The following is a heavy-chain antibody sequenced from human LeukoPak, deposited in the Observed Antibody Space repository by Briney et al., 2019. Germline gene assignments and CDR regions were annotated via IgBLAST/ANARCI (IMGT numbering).Heavy chain of an antibody. CDR3: ARGDFGGIHSKVRFDY. Sequence: SETLSLTCTVSGGSIRSSYYYWGWIRQPPGKGLEWIGSIHYNPSLKSRVTISVDTSKNQFSLKLSSVTAADTAVYYCARGDFGGIHSKVRFDYWGQGILVTVSS. V-gene: IGHV4-61*05. J-gene: IGHJ4*02. CDR1: GGSIRSSYYY. CDR2: I. D-gene: IGHD3-10*01.